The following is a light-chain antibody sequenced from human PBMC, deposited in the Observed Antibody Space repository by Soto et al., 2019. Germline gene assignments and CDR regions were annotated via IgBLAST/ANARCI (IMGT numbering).Light chain of an antibody. CDR1: QRIISY. CDR3: QQSYSTPRT. CDR2: GAS. V-gene: IGKV1-39*01. Sequence: DIQMTQSPSSLSASVGDRVTITCRASQRIISYLNWYQQKPGKATEPLIYGASTLQSGVPTRFSGSGTGTEVTHTISSLQPEDFATYYCQQSYSTPRTFEQGTKVESK. J-gene: IGKJ1*01.